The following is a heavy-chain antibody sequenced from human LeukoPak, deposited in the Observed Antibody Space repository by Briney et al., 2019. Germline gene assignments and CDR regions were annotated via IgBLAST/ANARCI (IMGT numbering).Heavy chain of an antibody. Sequence: GGSLRLSCAASGFRFDTYWMSWVRQAPGKGLEWVGNIKQDESEKNYVSSVKGRFTISRDNAKNSLYLQMNSLRVEDTAAYYCATDMRIEGGTGASDLWGQGTMVTVSS. J-gene: IGHJ3*01. D-gene: IGHD1-26*01. CDR2: IKQDESEK. CDR1: GFRFDTYW. CDR3: ATDMRIEGGTGASDL. V-gene: IGHV3-7*01.